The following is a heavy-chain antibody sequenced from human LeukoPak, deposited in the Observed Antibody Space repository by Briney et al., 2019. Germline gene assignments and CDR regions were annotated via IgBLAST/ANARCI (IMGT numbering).Heavy chain of an antibody. CDR3: ARETVRGVFDY. Sequence: GGSLRLSCTASGFTFSSYEMTWVRQAPGKGLEWVSYISSRAATISYTDSVKGRFTIFRDNAKNSLYLQMNSLRAEDTAVYFCARETVRGVFDYWGQGTLDTVSS. CDR1: GFTFSSYE. CDR2: ISSRAATI. D-gene: IGHD3-10*01. V-gene: IGHV3-48*03. J-gene: IGHJ4*02.